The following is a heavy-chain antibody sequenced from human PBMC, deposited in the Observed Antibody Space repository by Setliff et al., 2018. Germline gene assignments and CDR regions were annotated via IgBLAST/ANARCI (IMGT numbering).Heavy chain of an antibody. CDR1: GITFSDFG. Sequence: PGGSLRLSCEVSGITFSDFGMNWVRQAPGKGLEWVSYISSSSSTIYYADSVKGRFTISRDNSKNTLYLQMNSLRPEDTAVYYCARTCSGSGCYAGLESWGQGTPVTVSS. V-gene: IGHV3-48*01. J-gene: IGHJ4*02. CDR2: ISSSSSTI. D-gene: IGHD2-15*01. CDR3: ARTCSGSGCYAGLES.